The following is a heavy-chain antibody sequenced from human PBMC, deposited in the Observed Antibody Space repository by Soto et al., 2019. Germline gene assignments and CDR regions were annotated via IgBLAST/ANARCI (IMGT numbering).Heavy chain of an antibody. CDR1: GASISGFY. V-gene: IGHV4-4*07. CDR2: VYATGTT. Sequence: PSETLSLTCTVSGASISGFYWSWIRKSAGKGLEWIGRVYATGTTDYNPSLKSRVMMSVDTSKKQFSLKLRSVTAADTAVYYCVRDGTKTLRDWFDPWGQGISVTVSS. CDR3: VRDGTKTLRDWFDP. J-gene: IGHJ5*02. D-gene: IGHD1-1*01.